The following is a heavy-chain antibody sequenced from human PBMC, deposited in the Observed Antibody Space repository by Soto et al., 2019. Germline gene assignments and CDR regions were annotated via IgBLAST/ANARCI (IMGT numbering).Heavy chain of an antibody. Sequence: GSLRLSCVGSGFTFGNYAMSWVRQAPGKGLEWVSSITGIDGRTYYADSVKGRFNISRDNPKNTLYLQMNNLRAEDTAMFYCAKDRGPYCSGGICYPPSWFDPWGQGTQVTVSS. CDR1: GFTFGNYA. V-gene: IGHV3-23*01. CDR2: ITGIDGRT. D-gene: IGHD2-15*01. CDR3: AKDRGPYCSGGICYPPSWFDP. J-gene: IGHJ5*02.